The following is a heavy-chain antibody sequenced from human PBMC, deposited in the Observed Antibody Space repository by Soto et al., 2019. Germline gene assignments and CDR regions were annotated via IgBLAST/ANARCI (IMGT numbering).Heavy chain of an antibody. CDR1: GGSISNYY. CDR3: ARVSREEIPTKRRFDS. J-gene: IGHJ5*01. V-gene: IGHV4-59*01. Sequence: QVQLQESGPGLVKPSETLSLTCTVSGGSISNYYWSWIRQPPGKGLDYIGYIYYSGSTSYNPSLKSRVTISLDTSKNQFSLNLSSVTAADTAVYYCARVSREEIPTKRRFDSWGQGILVTVSS. CDR2: IYYSGST. D-gene: IGHD5-12*01.